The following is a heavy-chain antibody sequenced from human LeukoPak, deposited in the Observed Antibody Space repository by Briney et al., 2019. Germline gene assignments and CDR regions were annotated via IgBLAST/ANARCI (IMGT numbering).Heavy chain of an antibody. CDR3: ARVPYYDSSGYYYYYYYGMDV. D-gene: IGHD3-22*01. CDR2: IYYSGST. Sequence: PSETLSLTCTVSGGSISSYYWSWIRQPPGKGLEWIGYIYYSGSTNYNPSLKSRVTISVDTSKNQFSLKLSSVTAADTALYFCARVPYYDSSGYYYYYYYGMDVWGQGTTVTVSS. V-gene: IGHV4-59*01. J-gene: IGHJ6*02. CDR1: GGSISSYY.